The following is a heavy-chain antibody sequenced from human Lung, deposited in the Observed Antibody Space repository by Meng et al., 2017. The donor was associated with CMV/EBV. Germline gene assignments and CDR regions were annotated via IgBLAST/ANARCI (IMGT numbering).Heavy chain of an antibody. V-gene: IGHV3-30*02. CDR1: GFTFNTYA. Sequence: GGSLRLXCAASGFTFNTYAMHWVRQAPGKGLEWVAFIRFDASNKYYADSVKGRFTISRDNFKNTLFLQMNSLRPEDTAVYYCVKGIYPRTYYYYYYVLDVWRQGXSVTVSS. J-gene: IGHJ6*02. D-gene: IGHD1-7*01. CDR3: VKGIYPRTYYYYYYVLDV. CDR2: IRFDASNK.